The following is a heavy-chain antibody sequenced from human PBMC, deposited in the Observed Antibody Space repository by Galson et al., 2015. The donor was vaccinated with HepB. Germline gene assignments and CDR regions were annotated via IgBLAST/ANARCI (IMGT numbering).Heavy chain of an antibody. V-gene: IGHV1-24*01. J-gene: IGHJ4*02. Sequence: SVTVSCKVSGYTLTELSMHWVRQAPGKGLEWMGGFDPEDGETIYAQKFQGRVTMTEDTSTDTAYMELSSLRSEDTAVYYCATGAGATRTFDYWGQGTLVTVSS. CDR3: ATGAGATRTFDY. D-gene: IGHD1-26*01. CDR2: FDPEDGET. CDR1: GYTLTELS.